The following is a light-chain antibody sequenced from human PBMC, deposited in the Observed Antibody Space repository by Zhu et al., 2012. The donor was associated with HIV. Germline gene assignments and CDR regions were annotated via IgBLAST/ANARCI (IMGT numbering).Light chain of an antibody. J-gene: IGKJ1*01. V-gene: IGKV3-11*01. CDR1: QSVSSY. CDR3: QERSNWPPT. Sequence: ENVLTQSPATLSLSPGERVTLSCRASQSVSSYLAWYQQKPGQAPRLLIYNASNRATGIPARFSGSGSGTDFTLTISSVEPEDSAVYYCQERSNWPPTFGQGTKVEI. CDR2: NAS.